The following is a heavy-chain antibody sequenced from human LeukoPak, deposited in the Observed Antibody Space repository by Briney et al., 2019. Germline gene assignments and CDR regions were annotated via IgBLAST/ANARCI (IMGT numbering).Heavy chain of an antibody. CDR3: AKGSYYDSSGSFYFDY. Sequence: GGSLRLSCAASGFTFSSYAMHWVRQAPGKGLEWVAVISYDGSNKYYADSVKGRFTISRDNSKNTLYLQVNSLGTEDTAAYYCAKGSYYDSSGSFYFDYWGQGTLVTVSS. J-gene: IGHJ4*02. CDR2: ISYDGSNK. V-gene: IGHV3-30-3*01. CDR1: GFTFSSYA. D-gene: IGHD3-22*01.